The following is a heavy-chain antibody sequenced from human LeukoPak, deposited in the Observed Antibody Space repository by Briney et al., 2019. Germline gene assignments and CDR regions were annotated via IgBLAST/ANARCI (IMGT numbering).Heavy chain of an antibody. Sequence: SETLSLTCTVSGGSISSYYWSWIRQPPGKGLEWIGYIYYSGSTNYNPSLKSRVTISVDTSKNQFSLKLSSVTAADTAVYYCARDRGSADYYYMDVWGKGTTVTVSS. V-gene: IGHV4-59*01. CDR3: ARDRGSADYYYMDV. D-gene: IGHD6-25*01. CDR1: GGSISSYY. CDR2: IYYSGST. J-gene: IGHJ6*03.